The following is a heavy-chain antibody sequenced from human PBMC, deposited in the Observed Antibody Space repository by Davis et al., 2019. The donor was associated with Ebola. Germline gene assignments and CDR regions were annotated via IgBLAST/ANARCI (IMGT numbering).Heavy chain of an antibody. CDR1: GFTFSSYA. V-gene: IGHV3-30-3*01. CDR2: ISYDGSNK. CDR3: ARDYYDSSGYVGY. Sequence: GESLKISCAASGFTFSSYAMHWVRQAPGKGLEWVAVISYDGSNKYYADSVKGRFTISRDNSKNTLYLQMNSLRAEDTAVYYCARDYYDSSGYVGYWGQGTLVTVSS. J-gene: IGHJ4*02. D-gene: IGHD3-22*01.